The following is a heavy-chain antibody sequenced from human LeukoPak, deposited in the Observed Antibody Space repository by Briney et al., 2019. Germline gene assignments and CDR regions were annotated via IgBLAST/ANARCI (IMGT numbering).Heavy chain of an antibody. Sequence: PSETLSLTCTVSGGSISSYYWSWIRQPPGKGLEWIGYIYYSGSTNYNPSLKSRVTISVDTSKNQFSLKLSSVTAADTAVYYCARVSIAARAVFDYWGQGTLVTVSS. V-gene: IGHV4-59*12. CDR2: IYYSGST. CDR3: ARVSIAARAVFDY. CDR1: GGSISSYY. D-gene: IGHD6-6*01. J-gene: IGHJ4*02.